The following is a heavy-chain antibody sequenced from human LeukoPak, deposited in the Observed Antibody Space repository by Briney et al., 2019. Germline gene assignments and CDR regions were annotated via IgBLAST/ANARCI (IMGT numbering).Heavy chain of an antibody. J-gene: IGHJ5*02. CDR3: AKDLDSSRWYPYNWFDP. CDR2: ISASGGST. V-gene: IGHV3-23*01. D-gene: IGHD6-13*01. Sequence: QPGGSLRLPCAASGFTFSTYAGNWVRQAPGKGLEWVSAISASGGSTYYADSVKGPSTISRDNSKNPLYLQMNSLRAEDTAVYYCAKDLDSSRWYPYNWFDPWGQGTLVTVSS. CDR1: GFTFSTYA.